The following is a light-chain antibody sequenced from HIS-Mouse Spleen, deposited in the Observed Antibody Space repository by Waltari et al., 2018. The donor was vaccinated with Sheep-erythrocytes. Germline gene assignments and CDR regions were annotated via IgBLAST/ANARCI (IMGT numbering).Light chain of an antibody. V-gene: IGKV1D-13*01. CDR3: QQFNNYPRT. Sequence: AIQLTQSPSSLSASVGDRVTITCRASQGISSALDWYQQKPGKAPKLLIYDASSLESGVPSRFSGSGSGTDFTLTISCLQPEDFATYYCQQFNNYPRTFGQGTKVEIK. CDR2: DAS. CDR1: QGISSA. J-gene: IGKJ1*01.